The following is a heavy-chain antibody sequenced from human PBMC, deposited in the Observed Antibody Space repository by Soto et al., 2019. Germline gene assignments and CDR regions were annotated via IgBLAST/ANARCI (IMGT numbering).Heavy chain of an antibody. CDR3: AKGNSYYDSSGHLDY. D-gene: IGHD3-22*01. Sequence: GGSLRLSCAASGFTFSSYGMHWVRQAPGKGLEWVAVIWYDGSNKYYADSVKGRFIISRDNSKNTLYLQMNSLRAEDTAVYYCAKGNSYYDSSGHLDYWGQGTMGTVAS. CDR1: GFTFSSYG. CDR2: IWYDGSNK. J-gene: IGHJ4*02. V-gene: IGHV3-33*06.